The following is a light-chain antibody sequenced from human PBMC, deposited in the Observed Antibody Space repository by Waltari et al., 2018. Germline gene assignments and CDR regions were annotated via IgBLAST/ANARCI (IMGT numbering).Light chain of an antibody. J-gene: IGLJ2*01. CDR2: EAT. CDR3: CSYAGENTMI. V-gene: IGLV2-23*01. CDR1: YYDIGNYDL. Sequence: QSALTQPASVSGSPGQSVTISCTGTYYDIGNYDLVSWYQQYPGKAPRLIIYEATSRPSWVSNRFSASKSGNMASLTISGLQTEDEAHYYCCSYAGENTMIFGGGTRLTVL.